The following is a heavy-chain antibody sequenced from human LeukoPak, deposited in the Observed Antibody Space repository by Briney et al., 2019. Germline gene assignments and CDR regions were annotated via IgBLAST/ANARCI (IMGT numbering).Heavy chain of an antibody. CDR1: GGSISSYY. D-gene: IGHD6-13*01. Sequence: SETLSLTCTVSGGSISSYYWSWIRQPPGKGLEWIGEINHSGSTNYNPSLKSRVTISVDTSKNQFSLKLSSVTAADTAVYYCARGLKAAGLDYWGQGTLVTVSS. J-gene: IGHJ4*02. CDR3: ARGLKAAGLDY. V-gene: IGHV4-34*01. CDR2: INHSGST.